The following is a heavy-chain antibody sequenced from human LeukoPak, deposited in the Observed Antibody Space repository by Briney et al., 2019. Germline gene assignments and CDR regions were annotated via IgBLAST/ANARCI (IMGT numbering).Heavy chain of an antibody. CDR3: ASLTYYYDSSGSGRYYYGMDV. CDR2: VYYSGST. D-gene: IGHD3-22*01. CDR1: GGSLSGFY. J-gene: IGHJ6*02. Sequence: SETLSLTCTVSGGSLSGFYWSWIRQPPGKGLEWIGYVYYSGSTTYNPSLKSRVTISVDTSRNQFSLILGSVTAADTAVYYCASLTYYYDSSGSGRYYYGMDVWGQGTTVTVSS. V-gene: IGHV4-59*01.